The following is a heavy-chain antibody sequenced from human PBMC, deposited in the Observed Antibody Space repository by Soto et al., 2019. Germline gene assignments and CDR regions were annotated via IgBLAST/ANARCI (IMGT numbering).Heavy chain of an antibody. V-gene: IGHV4-59*08. CDR1: VGSISGNY. Sequence: QVQLQESGQGLVKLSKTFSLTSRVLVGSISGNYWAGVGQTQGRGLGWIGSMYYSGSTNYNPSLKSRVTISVDTSKNHFSLRLTSVTAADTAVYYCARGPYYDLIWNYYYMDVWGKGTTVTVSS. D-gene: IGHD3-16*01. CDR3: ARGPYYDLIWNYYYMDV. J-gene: IGHJ6*03. CDR2: MYYSGST.